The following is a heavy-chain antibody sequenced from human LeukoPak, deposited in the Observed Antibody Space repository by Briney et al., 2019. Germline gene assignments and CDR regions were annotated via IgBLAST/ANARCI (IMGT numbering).Heavy chain of an antibody. J-gene: IGHJ4*02. V-gene: IGHV1-2*02. CDR3: ARDKIPYYYDSSAPRAFDY. D-gene: IGHD3-22*01. Sequence: ASVKVSCKASGYTFTGYYMHWVRQAPGQGLEWMGWIIPNSGGTNYAQKFQGRVTMTRDTSISTAYMELSRLRSDGTAVYYCARDKIPYYYDSSAPRAFDYWGQGTLVTVSS. CDR1: GYTFTGYY. CDR2: IIPNSGGT.